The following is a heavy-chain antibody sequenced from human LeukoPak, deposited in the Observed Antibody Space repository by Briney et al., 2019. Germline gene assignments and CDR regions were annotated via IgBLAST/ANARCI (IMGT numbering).Heavy chain of an antibody. D-gene: IGHD3-22*01. J-gene: IGHJ3*02. CDR2: INPNSGGT. V-gene: IGHV1-2*02. Sequence: ASVKVSCKASGYTFTSYYMHWVRQAPGQGLEWMGWINPNSGGTNYAQKFQGRVTMTRDTSISTAYMELSRLRSDDTAVYYCARRRTSYYYDSSGGAFDIWGQGTMVTVSS. CDR1: GYTFTSYY. CDR3: ARRRTSYYYDSSGGAFDI.